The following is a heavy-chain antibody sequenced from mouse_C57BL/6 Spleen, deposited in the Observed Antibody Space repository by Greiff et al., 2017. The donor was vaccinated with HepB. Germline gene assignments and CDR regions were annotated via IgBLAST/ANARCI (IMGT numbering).Heavy chain of an antibody. Sequence: QVQLQQPGAELVKPGASVKLSCKASGYTFTSYWMHWVKQRPGQGLEWIGMIHPNSGSTNYNEKFKSKATLTVDKSSSTAYMQLSSLTSEDSAVYYCARGTLYYDYARYFDVWGTGTTVTVSS. CDR3: ARGTLYYDYARYFDV. CDR1: GYTFTSYW. CDR2: IHPNSGST. V-gene: IGHV1-64*01. D-gene: IGHD2-4*01. J-gene: IGHJ1*03.